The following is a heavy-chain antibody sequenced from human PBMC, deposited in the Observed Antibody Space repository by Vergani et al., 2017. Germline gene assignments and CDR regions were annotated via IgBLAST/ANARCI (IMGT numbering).Heavy chain of an antibody. D-gene: IGHD3-3*01. CDR1: GYTFTSYY. CDR2: INPSGGST. J-gene: IGHJ6*03. CDR3: ARDYLRSSATDYYYMDV. V-gene: IGHV1-46*01. Sequence: QVQLVQSGAEVKKPGASVKVSCKASGYTFTSYYMHWVRQAPGQGLEWMGIINPSGGSTSYAQKFQGRVTMTRDTSTSTVYMELSSLRSEDTAVYYCARDYLRSSATDYYYMDVWGKGTTVTVSS.